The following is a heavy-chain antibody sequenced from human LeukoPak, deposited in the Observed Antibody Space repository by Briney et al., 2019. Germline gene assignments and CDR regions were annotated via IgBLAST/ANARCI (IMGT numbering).Heavy chain of an antibody. D-gene: IGHD2-15*01. Sequence: SVKVSCKASGGTFSSYAISWVRQAPGQGLEWMGRIIPILGIANYAQKFQGRVTITADKSTSTAYMELSSLRSEDTAVYYCARDCSGHDAFDIWGQGTMVTVSS. CDR3: ARDCSGHDAFDI. V-gene: IGHV1-69*04. J-gene: IGHJ3*02. CDR1: GGTFSSYA. CDR2: IIPILGIA.